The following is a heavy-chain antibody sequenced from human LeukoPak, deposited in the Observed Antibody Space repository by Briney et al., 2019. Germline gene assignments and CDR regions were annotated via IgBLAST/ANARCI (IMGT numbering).Heavy chain of an antibody. V-gene: IGHV3-23*01. J-gene: IGHJ4*02. Sequence: GGSLRLSCAASGFTFSSYVLSCVRQAPGKGLEWVSTISGKGGSTYYADSVKGRFTISGDNSKNTVYLQMNSLRDEDTAVYYCARRGSGCYYNPFDYWGQGTLVTVSS. D-gene: IGHD3-10*01. CDR1: GFTFSSYV. CDR3: ARRGSGCYYNPFDY. CDR2: ISGKGGST.